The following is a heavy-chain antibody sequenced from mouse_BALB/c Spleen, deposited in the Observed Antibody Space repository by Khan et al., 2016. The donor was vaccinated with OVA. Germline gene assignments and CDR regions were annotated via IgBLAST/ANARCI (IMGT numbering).Heavy chain of an antibody. V-gene: IGHV5-6*01. CDR3: GSHVNGSFAY. J-gene: IGHJ3*01. Sequence: EVQLVESGGDLVRPGGSLKLSCAASGFTFSAYGMSWVRQRPDKRLEWVATFSSDGSSTYFPDSLKGRFTISRDKAKSTLYLQMRSKKSKDTAMYYCGSHVNGSFAYWGEGTLVTVSA. CDR2: FSSDGSST. CDR1: GFTFSAYG.